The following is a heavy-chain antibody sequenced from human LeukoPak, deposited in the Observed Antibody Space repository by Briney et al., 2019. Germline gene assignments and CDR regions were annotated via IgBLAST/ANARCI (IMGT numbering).Heavy chain of an antibody. V-gene: IGHV3-66*01. CDR3: ASTVLWFGELSQGYYFDY. Sequence: GGSLILSCAASGFTFSSSAMTWVRQAPGKGLEWVSVIYSGGSTYYADSVKGRFTISRDNSKNTLYLQMNSLRAEDTAVYYCASTVLWFGELSQGYYFDYWGQGTLVTVSS. J-gene: IGHJ4*02. D-gene: IGHD3-10*01. CDR1: GFTFSSSA. CDR2: IYSGGST.